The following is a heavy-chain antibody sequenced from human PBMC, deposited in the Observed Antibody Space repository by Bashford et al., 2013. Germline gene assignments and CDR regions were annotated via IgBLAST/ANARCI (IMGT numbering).Heavy chain of an antibody. D-gene: IGHD3-10*01. CDR3: AAYYYGSGSPYNWFDP. Sequence: WIRQPPGKGLEWIGYIYYTGSTYYNPSLRSRLTMAVDTSKNQFSLNLSSVTAADTAVYFCAAYYYGSGSPYNWFDPWGQGTLVTVSS. CDR2: IYYTGST. J-gene: IGHJ5*02. V-gene: IGHV4-31*02.